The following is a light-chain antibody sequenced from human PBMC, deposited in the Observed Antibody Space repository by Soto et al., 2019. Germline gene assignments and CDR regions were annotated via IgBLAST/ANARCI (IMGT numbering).Light chain of an antibody. V-gene: IGLV1-40*01. CDR2: GNS. CDR3: QSYDSSLSGWV. J-gene: IGLJ3*02. CDR1: SSNIGAGYD. Sequence: QAVVTQPPSVSGAPGQRVTISCTGSSSNIGAGYDVHWYQQLPGTAPKLLIYGNSNRPSGVPDRFSGSKSGTSASLAITGLLAEDGADYYCQSYDSSLSGWVFGGGTKLTV.